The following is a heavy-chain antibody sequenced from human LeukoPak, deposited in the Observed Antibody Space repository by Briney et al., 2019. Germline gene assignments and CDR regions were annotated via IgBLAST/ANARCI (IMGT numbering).Heavy chain of an antibody. J-gene: IGHJ4*02. D-gene: IGHD2-15*01. CDR3: ASRFGVLFDY. CDR1: GGSMTSNTYY. V-gene: IGHV4-39*01. Sequence: SETLSLTCTVSGGSMTSNTYYWGWIRQPPGKGLEWIGSIYYSGSTYYNSSLKSRVTISVDTSKNQFSLKLSSVTAADTAVYYCASRFGVLFDYWGQGTLVTVSS. CDR2: IYYSGST.